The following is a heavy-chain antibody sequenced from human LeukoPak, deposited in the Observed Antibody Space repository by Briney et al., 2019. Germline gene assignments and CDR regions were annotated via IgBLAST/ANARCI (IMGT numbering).Heavy chain of an antibody. Sequence: PGGSLRLSCAASGFTVNTNYMSWVRQAPGKGLEWVSVIYSGGSTYYADSVKGRFTISRDNSKNTLYLQMNSLRAEDTAVYYCAKVSQDIVVVPAAIPDYWGQGTLVTVSS. J-gene: IGHJ4*02. CDR3: AKVSQDIVVVPAAIPDY. V-gene: IGHV3-53*01. D-gene: IGHD2-2*01. CDR1: GFTVNTNY. CDR2: IYSGGST.